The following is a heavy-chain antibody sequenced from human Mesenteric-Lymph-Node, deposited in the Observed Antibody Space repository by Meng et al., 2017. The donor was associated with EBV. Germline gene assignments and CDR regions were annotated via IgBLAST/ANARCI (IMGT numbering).Heavy chain of an antibody. CDR2: IFYSGST. V-gene: IGHV4-61*01. CDR3: NPFDC. Sequence: QVQLQESGPGLVKPSETLSLTCSVSGGSVSSSSYYWSWIRQPPGKGLEWIGYIFYSGSTDYNSSLKSRITISVDTSKNQFALRLRSACGRHFGVVITNPFDCWGQGTLVTVSS. D-gene: IGHD2-21*01. CDR1: GGSVSSSSYY. J-gene: IGHJ4*02.